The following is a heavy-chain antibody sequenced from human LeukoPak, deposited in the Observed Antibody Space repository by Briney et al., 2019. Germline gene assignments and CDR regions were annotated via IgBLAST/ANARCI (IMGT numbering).Heavy chain of an antibody. J-gene: IGHJ5*02. V-gene: IGHV3-11*04. Sequence: GGSLRLSCEASGFTFSDYYMSWIRQAPGKGLEWVSYISSSGSTIYYADSVKGRFTISRDDAKNSLYLQMNSLRAEDTAVYYCARVGTTGKRFDPWGQGTLVTVSS. D-gene: IGHD4-17*01. CDR2: ISSSGSTI. CDR1: GFTFSDYY. CDR3: ARVGTTGKRFDP.